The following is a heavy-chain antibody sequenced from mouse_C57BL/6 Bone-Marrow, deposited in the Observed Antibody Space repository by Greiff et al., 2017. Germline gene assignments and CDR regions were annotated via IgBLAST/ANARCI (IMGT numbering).Heavy chain of an antibody. CDR1: GYTFTSYW. J-gene: IGHJ4*01. D-gene: IGHD1-1*01. Sequence: QVQLQQPGAELVMPGASVKLSCKASGYTFTSYWMHWVKQRPGQGLEWIGEIDPSDSYTNYNQKFKGKSTLTVDKSSSTAYMQLSSLTSEDSAVYYCARPYYGSSYEYAMDYWGQGTSVTVSS. V-gene: IGHV1-69*01. CDR3: ARPYYGSSYEYAMDY. CDR2: IDPSDSYT.